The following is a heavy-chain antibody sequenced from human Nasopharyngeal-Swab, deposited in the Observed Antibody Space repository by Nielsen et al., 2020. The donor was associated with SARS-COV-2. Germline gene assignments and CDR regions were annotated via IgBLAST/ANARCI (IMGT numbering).Heavy chain of an antibody. CDR2: IYHSGST. Sequence: VRQAPGKGLEWIGEIYHSGSTNYNPSLKSRVTISVDTSKNQFSLKLSSVTAADTAVYYCARGLAHHSSGWYYWGQGTLVTVSS. V-gene: IGHV4-4*02. D-gene: IGHD6-19*01. J-gene: IGHJ4*02. CDR3: ARGLAHHSSGWYY.